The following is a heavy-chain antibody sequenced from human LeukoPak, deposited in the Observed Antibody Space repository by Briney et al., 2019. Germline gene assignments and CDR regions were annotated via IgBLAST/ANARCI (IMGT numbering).Heavy chain of an antibody. CDR3: ARDSLQLGGGGYYYMDV. CDR1: GFTFSYHG. J-gene: IGHJ6*03. D-gene: IGHD5-18*01. Sequence: GGSLRLSCAASGFTFSYHGMHWVRQAPGKGLEWVAFILYDGSNKYYADSVKGRFTISRDNSKNTLYLQMNSLTAEDTAVYYCARDSLQLGGGGYYYMDVWGKGTTVTISS. CDR2: ILYDGSNK. V-gene: IGHV3-30*06.